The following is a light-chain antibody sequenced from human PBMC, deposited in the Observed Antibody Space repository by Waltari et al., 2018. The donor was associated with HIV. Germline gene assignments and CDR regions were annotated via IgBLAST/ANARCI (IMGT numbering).Light chain of an antibody. V-gene: IGKV3-15*01. CDR3: QQYNNWPGIT. CDR1: QSINNN. Sequence: EILMTQSPATLSVSPGERATLSCRASQSINNNLAWYQQKPGQAPRLLSYGASTGATGSPARFSGSGSGTEFTLTISSLQSEDFAVYYCQQYNNWPGITFGPGTKVDIK. J-gene: IGKJ3*01. CDR2: GAS.